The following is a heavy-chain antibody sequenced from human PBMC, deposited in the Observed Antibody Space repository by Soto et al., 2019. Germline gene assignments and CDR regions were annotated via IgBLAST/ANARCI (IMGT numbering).Heavy chain of an antibody. CDR1: GGTFSSYA. CDR2: IIPIFGTA. J-gene: IGHJ6*02. CDR3: ARDWRGWRPMEAGPLPAAIRAVADDRYYYYGMDV. D-gene: IGHD2-2*02. Sequence: GASVKVSCKASGGTFSSYAISWVRQAPGQGLEWMGGIIPIFGTANYAQKFQGRVTITADESTSTAYMELSSLRSEDTAVYYCARDWRGWRPMEAGPLPAAIRAVADDRYYYYGMDVWGQGTTVTVSS. V-gene: IGHV1-69*13.